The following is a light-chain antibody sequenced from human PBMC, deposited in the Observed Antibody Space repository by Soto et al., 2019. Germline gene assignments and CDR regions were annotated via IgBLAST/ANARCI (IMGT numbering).Light chain of an antibody. Sequence: DIQMTQSPSSLSASVGDRVTITCQASQDISDYLNWYKQKPGKAPKLLIYDASNLETGVPSRFSGSGSGTDFTFTIRSLKPEDIATYYCQQYSHLITFGQGTRLDIK. J-gene: IGKJ5*01. CDR3: QQYSHLIT. V-gene: IGKV1-33*01. CDR1: QDISDY. CDR2: DAS.